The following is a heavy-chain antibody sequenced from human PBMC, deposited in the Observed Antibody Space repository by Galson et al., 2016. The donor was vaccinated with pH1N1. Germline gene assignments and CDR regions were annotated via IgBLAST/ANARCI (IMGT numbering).Heavy chain of an antibody. D-gene: IGHD4-17*01. CDR1: GFSLTTTGEG. Sequence: PALVKPTQTVTLTCVFSGFSLTTTGEGVGWIRQPPGKALEWLAIIYWNDDERYSPSLENRLTISKDTSKNQVVLTMTNMDPVEPATYYFAHNSWTTVSRYNAFDIWGQGTMVTVSS. J-gene: IGHJ3*02. CDR3: AHNSWTTVSRYNAFDI. V-gene: IGHV2-5*01. CDR2: IYWNDDE.